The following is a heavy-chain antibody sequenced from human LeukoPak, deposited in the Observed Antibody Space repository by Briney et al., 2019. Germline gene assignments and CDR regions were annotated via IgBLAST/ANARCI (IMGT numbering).Heavy chain of an antibody. CDR3: ASAGDSSGYYYFDY. Sequence: SETLSLTCAVYGGSFSGYYWSWIRQPPGKGLEWIGEINHSGSTNYNPSLKSRVTISVDTSKNQFSLKLSSVTAADTAVYYCASAGDSSGYYYFDYWGQGTLVTVS. CDR2: INHSGST. J-gene: IGHJ4*02. CDR1: GGSFSGYY. V-gene: IGHV4-34*01. D-gene: IGHD3-22*01.